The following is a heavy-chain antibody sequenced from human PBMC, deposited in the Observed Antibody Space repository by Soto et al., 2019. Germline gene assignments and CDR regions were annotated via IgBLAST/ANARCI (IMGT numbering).Heavy chain of an antibody. CDR2: IYDSESA. J-gene: IGHJ4*02. CDR1: GESISSGGYY. V-gene: IGHV4-31*03. CDR3: ARASSSSSAADY. Sequence: QVQLQESGPGLVKPSQTLSLTCSVSGESISSGGYYWSWIRHHPGKGLEWIGYIYDSESAYYNPSLKSRVTKSIXTSKNHFAMRLSSVTAADTAVYYCARASSSSSAADYWGQGTLATVSS. D-gene: IGHD6-6*01.